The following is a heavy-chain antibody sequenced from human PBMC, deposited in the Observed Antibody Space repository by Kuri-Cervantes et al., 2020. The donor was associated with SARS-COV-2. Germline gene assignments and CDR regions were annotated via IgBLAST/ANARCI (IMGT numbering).Heavy chain of an antibody. J-gene: IGHJ4*02. CDR2: IHDSGSI. CDR3: SRVYGLGSQFVSTDYFDY. D-gene: IGHD3-10*01. CDR1: KGPLSSNY. Sequence: ESLKISCTVSKGPLSSNYWSWIRQSPGKGLEWIGYIHDSGSIHYHPSLKSRVTISIDTSKKQIYLKVTSTTSADTAVYYCSRVYGLGSQFVSTDYFDYWGQGTLVTVSS. V-gene: IGHV4-59*01.